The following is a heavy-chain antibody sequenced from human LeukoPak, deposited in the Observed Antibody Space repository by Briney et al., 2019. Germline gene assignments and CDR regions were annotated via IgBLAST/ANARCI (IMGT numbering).Heavy chain of an antibody. D-gene: IGHD2-2*01. CDR2: IYTSGST. CDR3: ARGPLGYCSSTCHDY. CDR1: GGSFSGYY. J-gene: IGHJ4*02. V-gene: IGHV4-59*10. Sequence: PSETLSLTCAVYGGSFSGYYWSWIRQPPGKGLEWIGRIYTSGSTNYNPSLKSRVTMSVDTSKNQFSLKLSSVTAADTAVYYCARGPLGYCSSTCHDYWGQGTLVTVSS.